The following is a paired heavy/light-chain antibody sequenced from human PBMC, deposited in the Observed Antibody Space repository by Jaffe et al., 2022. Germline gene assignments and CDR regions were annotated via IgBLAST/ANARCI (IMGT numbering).Light chain of an antibody. V-gene: IGKV3-20*01. CDR2: GAS. CDR1: QSVSSRY. CDR3: QQYGSSPQT. J-gene: IGKJ1*01. Sequence: EVVLTQSPGTLSLSPGERATLSCRASQSVSSRYLAWYQQKPGQAPRLLLYGASSRATGIPDRFSGSGSGTDFTLTISRLEPEDFAVYYCQQYGSSPQTFGQGTKVEIK.
Heavy chain of an antibody. D-gene: IGHD6-19*01. CDR1: GFTFDDYA. CDR3: AKDRYNSGWYGPLHY. Sequence: EVQLVESGGVVVQPGGSLRLSCAASGFTFDDYAMHWVRQAPGKGLEWVSVITWEGGSTDYADSVKGRFTISRDNSKNSLYLQMNSLRAEDTALYYCAKDRYNSGWYGPLHYWGQGTLVTVSS. CDR2: ITWEGGST. J-gene: IGHJ4*02. V-gene: IGHV3-43D*04.